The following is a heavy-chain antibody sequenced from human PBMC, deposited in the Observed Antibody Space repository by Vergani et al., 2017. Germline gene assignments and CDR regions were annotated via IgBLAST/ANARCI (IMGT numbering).Heavy chain of an antibody. J-gene: IGHJ5*02. Sequence: EVQLVESGGGLVQPGGSLRLSCAASGFTFSSYWMHWVCQAPGKGLVWVSRINSDGSSTSYADSVKGRFTISRDNAKNTLYLQMNSLRAEDTAVYYCARDRSVVVVAATARAFDPWGQGTLVTVSS. D-gene: IGHD2-15*01. CDR1: GFTFSSYW. V-gene: IGHV3-74*01. CDR2: INSDGSST. CDR3: ARDRSVVVVAATARAFDP.